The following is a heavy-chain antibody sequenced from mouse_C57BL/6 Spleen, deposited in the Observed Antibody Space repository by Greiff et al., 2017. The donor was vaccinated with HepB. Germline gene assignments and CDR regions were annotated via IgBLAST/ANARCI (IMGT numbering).Heavy chain of an antibody. D-gene: IGHD1-1*02. CDR3: ARDTMGYAMDY. CDR1: GYAFTNYL. J-gene: IGHJ4*01. V-gene: IGHV1-54*01. CDR2: INPGSGGT. Sequence: VQLQQSGAELVRPGTSVKVSCKASGYAFTNYLIEWVKQRPGQGLEWIGVINPGSGGTNYNEKFKGKATLTADKSSSTAYMQLSSLTSEDSAVYFCARDTMGYAMDYWGQGTSVTVSS.